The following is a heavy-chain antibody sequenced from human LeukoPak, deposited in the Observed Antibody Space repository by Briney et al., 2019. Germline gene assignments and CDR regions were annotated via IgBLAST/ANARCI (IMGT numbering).Heavy chain of an antibody. J-gene: IGHJ3*02. V-gene: IGHV4-59*01. CDR2: IYYSGST. Sequence: SETLSLTCTVSGGSISSYYWSWIRQPPGKGLEWIGYIYYSGSTNYNPSLKSRVTISVDTSKNQFSLKLSSVTAADTAVYYCAREPGDHHAFDIWGQGTMVTVSS. CDR3: AREPGDHHAFDI. D-gene: IGHD3-16*01. CDR1: GGSISSYY.